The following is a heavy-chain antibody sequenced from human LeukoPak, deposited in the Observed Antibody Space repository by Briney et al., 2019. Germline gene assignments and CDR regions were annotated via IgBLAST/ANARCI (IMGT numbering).Heavy chain of an antibody. CDR3: AKEPYYYDSSRPGSYYYMDV. CDR2: IRYDGSNK. J-gene: IGHJ6*03. Sequence: GGSLRLSCAASGFTFSSYGMHWVRQAPGKGLEWVAFIRYDGSNKYYADSVKGRFTISRDNSKNMLYLQMNSLRAEDTAVYYCAKEPYYYDSSRPGSYYYMDVWGKGTTVTVSS. D-gene: IGHD3-22*01. V-gene: IGHV3-30*02. CDR1: GFTFSSYG.